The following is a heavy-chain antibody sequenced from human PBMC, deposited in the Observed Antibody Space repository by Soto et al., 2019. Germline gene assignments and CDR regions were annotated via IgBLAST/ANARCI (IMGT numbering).Heavy chain of an antibody. J-gene: IGHJ4*02. CDR3: ARDAYLGYCSSTSCYSETNFDY. CDR2: ISAYNGNT. V-gene: IGHV1-18*01. CDR1: GYTFTSYG. D-gene: IGHD2-2*01. Sequence: VASVKVSCKASGYTFTSYGISWVRQAPGQGLEWMGWISAYNGNTNYAQKLQGRVTMTTDTSTSTAYMELRSLRSDDTAVYYCARDAYLGYCSSTSCYSETNFDYWGQGTLVTVSS.